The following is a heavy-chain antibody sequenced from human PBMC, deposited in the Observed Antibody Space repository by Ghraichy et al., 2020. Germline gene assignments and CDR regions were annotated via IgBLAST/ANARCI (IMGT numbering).Heavy chain of an antibody. Sequence: SETLSLTCAVYGGSFSGYYWSWIRQPPGKGLEWIGEINHSGSTNYNPSLKSRVTISVDTSKNQFSLKLSSVTAADTAVYYCARGSPHCSGGSCYFDYWGQGTLVTVSS. V-gene: IGHV4-34*01. D-gene: IGHD2-15*01. CDR3: ARGSPHCSGGSCYFDY. CDR2: INHSGST. CDR1: GGSFSGYY. J-gene: IGHJ4*02.